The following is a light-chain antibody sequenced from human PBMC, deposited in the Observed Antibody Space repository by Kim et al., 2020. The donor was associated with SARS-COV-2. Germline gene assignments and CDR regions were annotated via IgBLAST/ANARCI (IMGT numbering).Light chain of an antibody. V-gene: IGLV5-45*02. Sequence: QPVLTQPSSLSVSPGASASLTCTLRGDLNVYAYPMFWYQQKSGSPPQYLLTSKSDSDQILGSGVPSRFSASKDGSANTGTLLISGLQSEDEADYYCMIWYSSTCFFGGGTQLTVL. CDR2: SKSDSDQ. J-gene: IGLJ2*01. CDR1: GDLNVYAYP. CDR3: MIWYSSTCF.